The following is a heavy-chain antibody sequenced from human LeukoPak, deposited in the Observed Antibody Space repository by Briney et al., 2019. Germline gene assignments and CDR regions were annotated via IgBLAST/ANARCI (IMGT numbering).Heavy chain of an antibody. CDR2: IFTSGSS. J-gene: IGHJ5*01. D-gene: IGHD3-10*01. CDR3: GRLMRGPGSIDS. Sequence: SETLSLTCSVSGDSIRSDSWSWIRQFPGGGLEWIGYIFTSGSSNYNPSLRGRVTISGDTSMNQLSLTLNSVTAADTAVYFCGRLMRGPGSIDSWGQGTLVTVSS. V-gene: IGHV4-4*08. CDR1: GDSIRSDS.